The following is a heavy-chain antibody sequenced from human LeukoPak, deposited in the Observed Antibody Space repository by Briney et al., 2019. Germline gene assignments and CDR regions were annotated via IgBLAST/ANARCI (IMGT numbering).Heavy chain of an antibody. D-gene: IGHD3-10*01. CDR1: GYTFTSYD. CDR2: MNPNRGNT. J-gene: IGHJ5*02. CDR3: ARGGSITMVRGAYTRGNWFDP. Sequence: ASVKVSCKASGYTFTSYDMNWVRQATGQGLEWMGWMNPNRGNTRYAQKFQGRVTMTRNTSISTAYMDMSSLRSEDTAVYYCARGGSITMVRGAYTRGNWFDPWGQGTLVTVSS. V-gene: IGHV1-8*01.